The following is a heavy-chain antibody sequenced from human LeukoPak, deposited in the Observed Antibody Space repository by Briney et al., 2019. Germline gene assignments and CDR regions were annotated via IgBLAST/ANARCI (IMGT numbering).Heavy chain of an antibody. V-gene: IGHV3-11*04. CDR3: AREVVGATLYYFDY. CDR2: ISRSGSTI. D-gene: IGHD1-26*01. J-gene: IGHJ4*02. CDR1: GFTFSDYY. Sequence: KSGGSLRLSCAASGFTFSDYYMNWIRQAPGKGLEWVSYISRSGSTIYYADSVKGRFTISRDNAKNSLYLQMNSLRAEDTAVYYCAREVVGATLYYFDYWGQGTLVTVSS.